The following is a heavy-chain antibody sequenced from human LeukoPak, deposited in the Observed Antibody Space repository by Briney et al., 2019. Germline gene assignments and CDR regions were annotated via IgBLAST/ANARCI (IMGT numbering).Heavy chain of an antibody. V-gene: IGHV3-7*04. D-gene: IGHD2-15*01. CDR1: GFTFSIYW. CDR3: ARYCSIGSCFDY. Sequence: AGGSLRLSCAASGFTFSIYWMSWVRQAPGKGLEWVANINQDGSEEYYVDSLKGRFTISRDNAKNSLYLQMNSLRADDTAVYCCARYCSIGSCFDYWGQGTLVTVSS. CDR2: INQDGSEE. J-gene: IGHJ4*02.